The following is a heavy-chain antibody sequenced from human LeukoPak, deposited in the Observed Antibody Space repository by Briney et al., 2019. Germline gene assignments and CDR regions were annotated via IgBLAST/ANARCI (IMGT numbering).Heavy chain of an antibody. Sequence: SVKVSCKASGGTFSSYAISWVRQAPGQGLEWMGGIIPIFGTANYAQKLQGRVTMTTDTSTSTAYMELRSLRSDDTAVYYCAREYDSSGYYYPFDYWGQGTLVTVSS. CDR1: GGTFSSYA. CDR3: AREYDSSGYYYPFDY. J-gene: IGHJ4*02. V-gene: IGHV1-69*05. D-gene: IGHD3-22*01. CDR2: IIPIFGTA.